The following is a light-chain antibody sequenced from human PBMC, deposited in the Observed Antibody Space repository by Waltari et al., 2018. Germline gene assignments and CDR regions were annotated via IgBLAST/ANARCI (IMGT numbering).Light chain of an antibody. CDR2: KSA. V-gene: IGKV1-5*03. Sequence: DIQMTQSPSTLSASIGDRVTITCRASQSVRTWLAWFQQKPGKAPKLLIHKSANLESGVPSRVSGSGSGTEFTLTISSLQPDDFATYYCQQYNLYSTFGQGTRLEMK. CDR1: QSVRTW. CDR3: QQYNLYST. J-gene: IGKJ5*01.